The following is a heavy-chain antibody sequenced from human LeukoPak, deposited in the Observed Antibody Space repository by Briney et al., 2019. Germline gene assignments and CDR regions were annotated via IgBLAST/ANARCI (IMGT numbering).Heavy chain of an antibody. D-gene: IGHD2-2*01. CDR1: GFTFSDYY. J-gene: IGHJ5*02. CDR2: ISSSGSTI. V-gene: IGHV3-11*04. CDR3: ARELTSSSCFDP. Sequence: KTGGSLRLSCAASGFTFSDYYMSWIRQAPGKGLEWVSYISSSGSTIYYADSVKGRFTISRDNAKNSLYLQMNSLRAEDTAVYYCARELTSSSCFDPWGQGTLVTVSS.